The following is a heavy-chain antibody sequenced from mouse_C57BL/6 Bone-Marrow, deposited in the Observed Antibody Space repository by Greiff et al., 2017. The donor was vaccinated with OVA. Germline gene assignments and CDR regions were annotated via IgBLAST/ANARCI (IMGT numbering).Heavy chain of an antibody. CDR2: IDPETGGT. CDR3: TRGYSIYYAMDY. J-gene: IGHJ4*01. V-gene: IGHV1-15*01. Sequence: QVQLKESGAELVRPGASVTLSCKASGYTFTDYEMHWVKQTPVHGLEWIGAIDPETGGTAYNQKFKGKAILTADKSSSTAYMELRSLTSEDSAVYYCTRGYSIYYAMDYWGQGTSVTVSS. CDR1: GYTFTDYE. D-gene: IGHD2-5*01.